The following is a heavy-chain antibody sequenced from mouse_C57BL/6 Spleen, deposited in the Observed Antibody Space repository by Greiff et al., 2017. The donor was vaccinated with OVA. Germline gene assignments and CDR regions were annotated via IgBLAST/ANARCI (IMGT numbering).Heavy chain of an antibody. J-gene: IGHJ4*01. V-gene: IGHV1-78*01. CDR2: IYPRDGST. Sequence: VQLQQSDAELVKPGASVKLSCKASGYTFTDHTIHWMKQRPEQGLEWIGYIYPRDGSTKYNEKFKGKATLTADKSSSTAYMQLNSLTSEDSAVYFYARKTPDYGVYYAMDYWGQGTSVTVSA. CDR1: GYTFTDHT. CDR3: ARKTPDYGVYYAMDY. D-gene: IGHD1-2*01.